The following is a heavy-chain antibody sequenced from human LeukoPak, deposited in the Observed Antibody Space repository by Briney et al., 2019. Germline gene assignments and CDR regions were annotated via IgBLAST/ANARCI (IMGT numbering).Heavy chain of an antibody. V-gene: IGHV4-4*02. CDR2: IYHSGST. CDR1: GGSISSSNW. CDR3: ARGYRKEVTDNWFDP. Sequence: PSGTLSLTCAVSGGSISSSNWWSWVRQPPGKGLEWIGEIYHSGSTNYNPSLKSRVTISVDTSKNQFSLKLSSVTAADTAVYYCARGYRKEVTDNWFDPWGQGTLVTVSS. D-gene: IGHD2-21*02. J-gene: IGHJ5*02.